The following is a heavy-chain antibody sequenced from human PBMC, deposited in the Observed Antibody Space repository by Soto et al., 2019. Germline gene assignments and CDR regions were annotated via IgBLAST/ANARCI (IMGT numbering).Heavy chain of an antibody. CDR3: STSGYGGFDY. CDR2: IKSKNDGGTL. J-gene: IGHJ4*02. V-gene: IGHV3-15*07. Sequence: GGSLRLSCAASEFTFSSYAMNWVRLAPGKGLEWVARIKSKNDGGTLDYASPVKGRFTISRDDSKKTSYLQMNSLKTEDTAIYYCSTSGYGGFDYWGQGVLVTVSS. D-gene: IGHD5-12*01. CDR1: EFTFSSYA.